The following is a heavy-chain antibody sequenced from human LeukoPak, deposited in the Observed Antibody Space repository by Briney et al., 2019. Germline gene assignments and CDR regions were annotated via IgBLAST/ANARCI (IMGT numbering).Heavy chain of an antibody. CDR1: GFTFSSYA. CDR2: ISGSGGST. V-gene: IGHV3-23*01. J-gene: IGHJ5*02. Sequence: GGSLRLSCAASGFTFSSYAMIWVRQAPGKGLEWVSAISGSGGSTYYADSVKGRFTISRDNSKNTLYLQMNSLRAEDTAVYYCAKAIAAAGRGENWFDPWGQGTLVTVSS. D-gene: IGHD6-13*01. CDR3: AKAIAAAGRGENWFDP.